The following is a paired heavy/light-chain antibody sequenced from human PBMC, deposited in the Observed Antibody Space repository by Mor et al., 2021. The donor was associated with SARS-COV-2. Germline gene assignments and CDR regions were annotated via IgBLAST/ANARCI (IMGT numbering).Light chain of an antibody. V-gene: IGKV1-17*01. CDR3: LQHNSYPPA. CDR1: QGIRND. Sequence: DIQMTQSPSSLSASVGDRVTITCRASQGIRNDLGWYQQKPGKAPKRLIYAASSLQSGVPSRFSGSGSGTEFTLTISSLQPEDFATYYCLQHNSYPPAFGQGTKVEIK. J-gene: IGKJ1*01. CDR2: AAS.
Heavy chain of an antibody. J-gene: IGHJ4*02. CDR2: INPSGGST. D-gene: IGHD3-9*01. CDR1: GYTFTSYY. Sequence: QVQLVQSGAEVKKPGASVKVSCKASGYTFTSYYMHWVRQAPGQGLEWMGIINPSGGSTSYAQKFQGRVTMTRDTSTSTVYMELSSLRSEDTAVYYCARGDLRYFDWLNSPDYWGQGTLVTVSS. V-gene: IGHV1-46*03. CDR3: ARGDLRYFDWLNSPDY.